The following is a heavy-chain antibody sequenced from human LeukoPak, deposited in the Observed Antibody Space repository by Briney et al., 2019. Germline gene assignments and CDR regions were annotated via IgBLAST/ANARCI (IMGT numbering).Heavy chain of an antibody. D-gene: IGHD3-10*01. CDR2: IYSGGST. CDR3: AREVAGSFDY. J-gene: IGHJ4*02. Sequence: PGGSLRLSCAASGFTVSSNYMTWVRQAPGKGLEWVSVIYSGGSTDYADSVKGRFTISRDNSKDTLYLQMNSLRAEDTAVYYCAREVAGSFDYWGQETLVTASS. V-gene: IGHV3-66*01. CDR1: GFTVSSNY.